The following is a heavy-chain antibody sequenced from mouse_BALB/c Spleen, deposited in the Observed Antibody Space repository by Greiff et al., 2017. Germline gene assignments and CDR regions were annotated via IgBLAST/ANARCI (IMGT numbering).Heavy chain of an antibody. CDR2: IWAGGST. CDR3: ARFITTVEGYFDY. D-gene: IGHD1-1*01. CDR1: GFSLTSYG. J-gene: IGHJ2*01. V-gene: IGHV2-9*02. Sequence: VKLQQSGPGLVAPSQSLSITCTVSGFSLTSYGVHWVRQPPGKGLEWLGVIWAGGSTNYNSALMSRLSISKDNSKSQVFLKMNSLQTDDTAMYYCARFITTVEGYFDYWGQGTTLTVSS.